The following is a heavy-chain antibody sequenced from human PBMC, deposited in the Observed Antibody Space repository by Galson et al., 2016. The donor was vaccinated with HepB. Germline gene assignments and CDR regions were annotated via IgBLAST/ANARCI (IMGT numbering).Heavy chain of an antibody. CDR2: ISSDGTNK. CDR3: ATDAEDPGGYSYGYFPSF. CDR1: GFTLSSYG. Sequence: SLRLSCAASGFTLSSYGMHWVRQAPGKGLEWVAVISSDGTNKYFVDSVKGRFTISRDNSKNTLYLQMNSLRPEDTAVYYCATDAEDPGGYSYGYFPSFWGQGTLVTVSS. V-gene: IGHV3-30*03. D-gene: IGHD5-18*01. J-gene: IGHJ4*02.